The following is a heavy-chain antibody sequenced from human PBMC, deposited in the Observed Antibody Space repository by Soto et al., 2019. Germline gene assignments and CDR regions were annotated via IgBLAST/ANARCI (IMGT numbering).Heavy chain of an antibody. J-gene: IGHJ3*02. Sequence: GGSLRLSCAASGFTFSSYWMHWVRQAPGKGLVWVSRINGDGSSTTYADSVKGRFTISRDNAKNTLYLQMNNLRADDTAVYYCARVVNAVAFDAFDIWGQGTMVTVSS. CDR3: ARVVNAVAFDAFDI. CDR2: INGDGSST. CDR1: GFTFSSYW. V-gene: IGHV3-74*01. D-gene: IGHD5-12*01.